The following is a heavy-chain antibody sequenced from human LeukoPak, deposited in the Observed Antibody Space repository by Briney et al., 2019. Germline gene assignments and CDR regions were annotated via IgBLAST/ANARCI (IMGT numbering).Heavy chain of an antibody. CDR2: ISGSGGST. CDR3: AKDIRITMVRGVTPPY. J-gene: IGHJ4*02. CDR1: GFTFSSYA. Sequence: GGSLRLSCAASGFTFSSYAMSWVRQAPGKGLEWVSTISGSGGSTYYADSVEGRFTISRDSSKNTLYLQMNSLRAEDTAVYYCAKDIRITMVRGVTPPYWGQGTLVTVSS. D-gene: IGHD3-10*01. V-gene: IGHV3-23*01.